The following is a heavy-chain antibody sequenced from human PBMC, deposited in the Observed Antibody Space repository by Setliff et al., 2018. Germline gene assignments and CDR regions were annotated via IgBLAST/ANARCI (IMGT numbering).Heavy chain of an antibody. CDR2: MHYSGRA. D-gene: IGHD6-6*01. J-gene: IGHJ4*02. CDR1: GASVSSRSYY. V-gene: IGHV4-39*07. Sequence: SETLSLTCTVSGASVSSRSYYWGWIRQPPGKGLEWIGSMHYSGRAYYSSSLKSRVTISLDTSMNQFSLNLYSVTAADTAVYYCARGRNIAARLLDSWGQGALVTVSS. CDR3: ARGRNIAARLLDS.